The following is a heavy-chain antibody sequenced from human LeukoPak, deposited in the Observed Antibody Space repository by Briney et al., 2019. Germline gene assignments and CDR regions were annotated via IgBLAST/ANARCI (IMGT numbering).Heavy chain of an antibody. CDR1: GFTFSSYE. J-gene: IGHJ4*02. D-gene: IGHD3-3*01. Sequence: TGGSLRLSCAASGFTFSSYEMNWVRQAPGKGLEWVSYISSSGSTIYYADSVKGRFPISRDNAKNSLYLQMNSLRAEDTAVYYCAREIFGVPIDYWGQGTLVTVSS. CDR2: ISSSGSTI. V-gene: IGHV3-48*03. CDR3: AREIFGVPIDY.